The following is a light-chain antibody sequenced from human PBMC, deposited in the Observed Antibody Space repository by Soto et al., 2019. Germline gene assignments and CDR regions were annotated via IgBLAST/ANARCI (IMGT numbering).Light chain of an antibody. CDR2: SND. CDR3: AELYDSLRGVM. V-gene: IGLV1-47*02. CDR1: SSNIGSNN. J-gene: IGLJ3*02. Sequence: QSVLAQPPSVSGTPGQTVTISCSGASSNIGSNNVYWYQQLPGAAPKLLIYSNDQRPSGVPDRVSGSKSGTSASLAISDLRSEDEADNFCAELYDSLRGVMFGGGTKLTVL.